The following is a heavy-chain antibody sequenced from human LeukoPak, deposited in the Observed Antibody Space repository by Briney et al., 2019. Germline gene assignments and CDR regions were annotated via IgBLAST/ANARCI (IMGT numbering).Heavy chain of an antibody. CDR1: GYSISSGYY. Sequence: PSETLSLTCAVSGYSISSGYYWGWIRQPPGKGLEWIGYIYYSGSTNYNPSLKSRVTISVDTSKNQFSLKLSSVTAADTAVYYCACGTMDAFDIWGQGTMVTVSS. CDR3: ACGTMDAFDI. D-gene: IGHD1-26*01. CDR2: IYYSGST. V-gene: IGHV4-38-2*01. J-gene: IGHJ3*02.